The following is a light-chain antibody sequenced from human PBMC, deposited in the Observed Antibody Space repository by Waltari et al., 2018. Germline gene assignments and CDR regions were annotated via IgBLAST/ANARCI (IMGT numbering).Light chain of an antibody. J-gene: IGLJ2*01. Sequence: SYVLTQPPSVSVAPGKTARITCWGNNIGSKSVPWYQQKPGQAPVLVVYDDSDRPSGIPERFSGSNSGNTATLTISRVEAGDEADYYCQVWDSNTYHVVFGGGTKLTVL. CDR1: NIGSKS. CDR3: QVWDSNTYHVV. CDR2: DDS. V-gene: IGLV3-21*03.